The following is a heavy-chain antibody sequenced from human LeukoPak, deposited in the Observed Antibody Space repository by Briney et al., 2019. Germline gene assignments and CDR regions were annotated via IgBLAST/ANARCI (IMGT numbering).Heavy chain of an antibody. CDR1: GFNFDRYT. CDR3: ARPATEIYGSDAFDI. D-gene: IGHD4-17*01. Sequence: GGSLRLSCATSGFNFDRYTIHWVRQAPGKGLEWVSLAGWAGGTTFYSDSVRGRFTISRDNSKNTLYLQMNSLRAEDTAVYYCARPATEIYGSDAFDIWGQGTMVTVSS. J-gene: IGHJ3*02. V-gene: IGHV3-43*01. CDR2: AGWAGGTT.